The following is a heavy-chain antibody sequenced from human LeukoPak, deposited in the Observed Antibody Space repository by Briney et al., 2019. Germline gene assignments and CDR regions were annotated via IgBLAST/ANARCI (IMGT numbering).Heavy chain of an antibody. Sequence: GGSLRLSCAASGFTFSNYWMSWVRQAPGKGLERVASIKQDGSEKYYLDSVKGRFTISRDNAQNSLYLQMNSLRVEDTAVYYCARYGGNSVRAFDSWGQGTLVTVSS. CDR3: ARYGGNSVRAFDS. J-gene: IGHJ4*02. CDR2: IKQDGSEK. D-gene: IGHD4-23*01. CDR1: GFTFSNYW. V-gene: IGHV3-7*04.